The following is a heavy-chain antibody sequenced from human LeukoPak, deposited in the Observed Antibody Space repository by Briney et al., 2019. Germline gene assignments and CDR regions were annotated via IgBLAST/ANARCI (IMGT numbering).Heavy chain of an antibody. CDR2: IYYSGST. CDR3: AREVLDSSSWYWGSPTYPPRTNNWFDP. D-gene: IGHD6-13*01. V-gene: IGHV4-59*01. J-gene: IGHJ5*02. Sequence: SETLSLTCTVSGGSISSYYWSWIRQPPGKGLEWIGYIYYSGSTNYNPSLTSRVAISVDTSKNQFSLKLSSVTAADTAVYYCAREVLDSSSWYWGSPTYPPRTNNWFDPWGQGTLVTVSS. CDR1: GGSISSYY.